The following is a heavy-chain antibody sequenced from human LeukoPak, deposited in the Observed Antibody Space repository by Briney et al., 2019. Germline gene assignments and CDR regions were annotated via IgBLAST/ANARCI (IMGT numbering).Heavy chain of an antibody. V-gene: IGHV1-69*05. D-gene: IGHD6-13*01. J-gene: IGHJ3*02. CDR1: GGTFSNYA. CDR2: IIPIFGTD. Sequence: SVKVSCKASGGTFSNYAISWVRQAPGQGLEWMGGIIPIFGTDNYAQKFQGRVTITTDESTSTVYMEVSSVRFEDTAVYYCAKDRASSSWSRDAFDIWGQGTVVTVSS. CDR3: AKDRASSSWSRDAFDI.